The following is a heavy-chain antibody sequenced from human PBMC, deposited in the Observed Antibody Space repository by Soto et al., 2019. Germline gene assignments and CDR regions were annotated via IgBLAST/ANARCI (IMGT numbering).Heavy chain of an antibody. J-gene: IGHJ4*02. V-gene: IGHV4-39*01. Sequence: SETLSLTCTVSGGSVSSSSYYWGWVRQPPGKGLEWIGSVYYSGSTYYNPSLESRVTISVDKSKNQFSLKLMSLSAADTAVYYWGRRGGLAKIWYYFNYGARGALVPVSS. D-gene: IGHD3-10*01. CDR3: GRRGGLAKIWYYFNY. CDR2: VYYSGST. CDR1: GGSVSSSSYY.